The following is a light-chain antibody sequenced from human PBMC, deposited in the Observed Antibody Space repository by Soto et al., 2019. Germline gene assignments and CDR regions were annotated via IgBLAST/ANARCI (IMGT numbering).Light chain of an antibody. CDR1: QSVSNNY. V-gene: IGKV3D-20*01. J-gene: IGKJ2*01. CDR3: QQYGSSPPRYT. CDR2: DAS. Sequence: EIVLTQSPATLSLSPGERATLSCGASQSVSNNYLAWYQQKPGLAPRLLIYDASRRATSTPDRFSGSGSGTDFTLTIRRLEAEDFAVYCCQQYGSSPPRYTVGQGTKLES.